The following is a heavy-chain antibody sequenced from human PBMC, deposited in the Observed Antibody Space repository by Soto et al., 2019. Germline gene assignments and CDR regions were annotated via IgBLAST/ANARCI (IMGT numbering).Heavy chain of an antibody. V-gene: IGHV1-69*13. Sequence: SVKVSCKASGGTFSTYGISWVRQAPGQGLEWMGGIIPIFGTANYAQKFQGRVTITADASTNTANMELSSLGSEDTAVYYCARGGYTSSWYPDYGMDVWGQGTTVTVSS. J-gene: IGHJ6*02. CDR1: GGTFSTYG. D-gene: IGHD6-13*01. CDR3: ARGGYTSSWYPDYGMDV. CDR2: IIPIFGTA.